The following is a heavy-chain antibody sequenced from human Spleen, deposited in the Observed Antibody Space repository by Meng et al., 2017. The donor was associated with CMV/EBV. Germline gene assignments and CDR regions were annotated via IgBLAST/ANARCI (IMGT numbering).Heavy chain of an antibody. J-gene: IGHJ6*02. Sequence: ASVKVSCKASGYTFTDYHIHWVRQAPGQGLEWLGWINPNSGGTRSAQSLQGRVTMTRDTSISTAYMEVTRLRSDDTAVYYCARGAPLTNRHYYYGMDVWGQGTTVTVSS. V-gene: IGHV1-2*02. D-gene: IGHD1-14*01. CDR2: INPNSGGT. CDR1: GYTFTDYH. CDR3: ARGAPLTNRHYYYGMDV.